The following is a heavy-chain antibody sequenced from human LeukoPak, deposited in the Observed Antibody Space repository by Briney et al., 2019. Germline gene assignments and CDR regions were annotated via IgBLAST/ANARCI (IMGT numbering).Heavy chain of an antibody. CDR2: IKQDGSEK. Sequence: PGGSLRLSCAASGFTFSSYWMSWVRQAPGKGLEWVANIKQDGSEKYYVDSVKGRFTISRDNAKNSLYLQMNSLRAEDTAVYYCARVRFYGSGSYRSDDYWGQGTLVAVSS. D-gene: IGHD3-10*01. J-gene: IGHJ4*02. CDR1: GFTFSSYW. CDR3: ARVRFYGSGSYRSDDY. V-gene: IGHV3-7*02.